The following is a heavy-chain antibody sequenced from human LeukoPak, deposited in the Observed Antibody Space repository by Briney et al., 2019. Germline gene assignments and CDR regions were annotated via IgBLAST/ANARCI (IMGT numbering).Heavy chain of an antibody. CDR2: TFYRSKWYY. D-gene: IGHD1-26*01. J-gene: IGHJ4*02. CDR3: ARGVGAPDY. V-gene: IGHV6-1*01. Sequence: SQTLSLTCAISGDSVSSNDAAWNWIRQSPSRGLEWLGRTFYRSKWYYDSAVSVKSRININPDTSKNQFSLQLSSVTPEDTAVYYCARGVGAPDYWGQGALVTVSS. CDR1: GDSVSSNDAA.